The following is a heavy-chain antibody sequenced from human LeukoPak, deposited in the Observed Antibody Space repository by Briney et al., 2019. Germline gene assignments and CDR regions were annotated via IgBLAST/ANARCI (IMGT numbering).Heavy chain of an antibody. CDR1: GGSISSYY. Sequence: PSETLSLTCTVSGGSISSYYWSWIRQPAGKGLEWIGRIYTSGSTNYNPSLKSRVTMSVDTSKNQFSLKLSSVTAADTAVYYCAREFIVPAAFDAFDIWGQGTMVTVSS. J-gene: IGHJ3*02. CDR3: AREFIVPAAFDAFDI. CDR2: IYTSGST. D-gene: IGHD2-2*01. V-gene: IGHV4-4*07.